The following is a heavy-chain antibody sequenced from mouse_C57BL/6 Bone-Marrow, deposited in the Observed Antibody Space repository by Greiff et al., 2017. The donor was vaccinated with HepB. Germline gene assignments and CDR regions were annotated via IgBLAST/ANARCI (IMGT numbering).Heavy chain of an antibody. V-gene: IGHV1-4*01. D-gene: IGHD1-1*01. Sequence: VQLQQSGAELARPGASVKMSCKASGYTFTSYTMHWVKQRPGQGLEWIGYINPSSGYTKYNQKFKDKATLTADKSSSTAYMQLSSLTSEDSAVYYCARAAYYYGSRYWYFDVWGTGTTVTVSS. CDR3: ARAAYYYGSRYWYFDV. J-gene: IGHJ1*03. CDR1: GYTFTSYT. CDR2: INPSSGYT.